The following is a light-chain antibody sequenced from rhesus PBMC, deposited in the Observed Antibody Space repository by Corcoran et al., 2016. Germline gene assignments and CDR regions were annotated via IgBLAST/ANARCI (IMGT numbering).Light chain of an antibody. CDR1: QGINNW. Sequence: DIQMTQSPSSLSASVGDRVTITCRASQGINNWLAWYQQKPGKAPKLLIYRTSNLEIGVPSRFSGSGSGTDFTLPISSLQPEDIATYYCQQHDNSPWTFGQGTKVEIK. J-gene: IGKJ1*01. V-gene: IGKV1-69*01. CDR3: QQHDNSPWT. CDR2: RTS.